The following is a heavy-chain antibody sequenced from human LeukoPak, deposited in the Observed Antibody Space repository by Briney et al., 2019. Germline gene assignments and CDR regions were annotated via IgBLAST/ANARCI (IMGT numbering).Heavy chain of an antibody. Sequence: PGGSLRLSCAASGFTFSSYEMNWVRQAPGKGLEWVGRIKSKTDGGTTDYAAPVKGRFTISRDDSKNTLYLQMNSLKTEDTAVYYCTALMVRGFVDYWGQGTLVTVSS. J-gene: IGHJ4*02. V-gene: IGHV3-15*01. CDR3: TALMVRGFVDY. D-gene: IGHD3-10*01. CDR2: IKSKTDGGTT. CDR1: GFTFSSYE.